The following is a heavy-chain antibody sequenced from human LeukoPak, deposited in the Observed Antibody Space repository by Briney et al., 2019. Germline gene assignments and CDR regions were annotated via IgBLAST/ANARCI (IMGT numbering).Heavy chain of an antibody. CDR1: GFTFDDYA. V-gene: IGHV3-9*01. D-gene: IGHD3-10*01. CDR2: ISWNSGSI. CDR3: ALLYGSGSYYSDY. Sequence: GGSLRLSCAASGFTFDDYAMHWVRQVPGKGLEWVSGISWNSGSIDYADSVKGRFTISRDSAKKSLYLQMNSLRPEDTALYYCALLYGSGSYYSDYWGQGTLATVSS. J-gene: IGHJ4*02.